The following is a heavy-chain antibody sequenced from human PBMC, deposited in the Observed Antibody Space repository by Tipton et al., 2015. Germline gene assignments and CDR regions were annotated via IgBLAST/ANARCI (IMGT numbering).Heavy chain of an antibody. CDR1: GGSISSSSYY. Sequence: LRLSCTVSGGSISSSSYYWNWIRQPPGKGLGWIGEINHSGRPNYTPSLKSRVTISVDTSKHQFSLKMSSVTAADTAVYFCARDLEHGMDVWGQGTTVTVS. CDR2: INHSGRP. V-gene: IGHV4-39*07. J-gene: IGHJ6*02. CDR3: ARDLEHGMDV.